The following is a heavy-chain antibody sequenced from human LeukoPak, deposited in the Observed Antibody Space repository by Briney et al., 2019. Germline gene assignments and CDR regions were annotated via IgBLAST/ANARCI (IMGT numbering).Heavy chain of an antibody. V-gene: IGHV4-4*07. CDR1: GGSINDYY. J-gene: IGHJ4*02. CDR3: ARDRGVTVPDRRLDY. Sequence: SETLSLTCVVSGGSINDYYWSWIRQSAGKGLEWIGRVSSSGNTNYSPSLKSRLTMSVDNSNNQFPLRLTSVTAADTAVYYCARDRGVTVPDRRLDYWGQGTLVTVSS. D-gene: IGHD6-19*01. CDR2: VSSSGNT.